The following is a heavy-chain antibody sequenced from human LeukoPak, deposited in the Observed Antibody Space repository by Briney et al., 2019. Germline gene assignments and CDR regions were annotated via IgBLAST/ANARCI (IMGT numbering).Heavy chain of an antibody. CDR2: INPNSGGT. CDR3: ASSGYCSGGSCYSGSYYMDV. J-gene: IGHJ6*03. V-gene: IGHV1-2*02. D-gene: IGHD2-15*01. CDR1: GYTFTGYY. Sequence: ASVKVSCKASGYTFTGYYMHWVRQAPGQGLEWMGWINPNSGGTNYAQKFQGRVTMTRDTSISTAYMELSRLRSDDTAVYYCASSGYCSGGSCYSGSYYMDVWGKGTTVTVSS.